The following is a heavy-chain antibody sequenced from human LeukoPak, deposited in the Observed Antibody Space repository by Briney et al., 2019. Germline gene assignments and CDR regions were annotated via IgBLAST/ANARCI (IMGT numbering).Heavy chain of an antibody. Sequence: PGGSLRLSCAASKFTFSVYSMHWVRQSPGKGLEWVSYISRSGSTMYYADSVKGRFTISRDNAKSSLYLQMNSLRVEDTAVYYCAREDITAAGTDYWGQGTLVTVAS. CDR1: KFTFSVYS. CDR3: AREDITAAGTDY. CDR2: ISRSGSTM. V-gene: IGHV3-48*04. J-gene: IGHJ4*02. D-gene: IGHD6-13*01.